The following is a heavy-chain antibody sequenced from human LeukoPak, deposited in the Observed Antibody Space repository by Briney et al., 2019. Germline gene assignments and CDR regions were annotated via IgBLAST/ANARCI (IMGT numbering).Heavy chain of an antibody. CDR1: GGTFSSYA. CDR2: IIPIFGTA. J-gene: IGHJ5*02. Sequence: SVKVSCMASGGTFSSYAISWVRQAPGQGLEWMGGIIPIFGTANYAQKFQGRVTITADESTSTAYMELSSLRSEDTAVYYCARGGEAVVPAAPFDPWGQGTLVTVSS. CDR3: ARGGEAVVPAAPFDP. V-gene: IGHV1-69*13. D-gene: IGHD2-2*01.